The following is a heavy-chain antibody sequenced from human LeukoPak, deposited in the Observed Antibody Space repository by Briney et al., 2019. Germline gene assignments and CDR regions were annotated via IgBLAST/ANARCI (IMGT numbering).Heavy chain of an antibody. Sequence: ASVKVSCKASGYTFTTYDIIWVRQATGQGLGWMGWMNPNSGNTGYAQKFQGRVTMTRDTSISTDYMELSSLRSEDTAVYFCARETTIPPYYFDYWGLGTPVIVSS. CDR3: ARETTIPPYYFDY. CDR2: MNPNSGNT. J-gene: IGHJ4*02. D-gene: IGHD3-9*01. V-gene: IGHV1-8*01. CDR1: GYTFTTYD.